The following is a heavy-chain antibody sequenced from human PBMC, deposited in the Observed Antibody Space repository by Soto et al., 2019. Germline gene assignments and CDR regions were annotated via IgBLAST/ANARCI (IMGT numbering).Heavy chain of an antibody. CDR3: ARVYANWEWELPGF. D-gene: IGHD7-27*01. V-gene: IGHV3-33*01. Sequence: GGSLRLSCVASGFNLRSYGMHWFRQAPGKGPEWVAVIWYDGSNEKYADSVKGRFTISRDDSRNTLYLQMNSLRAEDTAVYYCARVYANWEWELPGFWGQGTRVTVSS. CDR1: GFNLRSYG. J-gene: IGHJ4*02. CDR2: IWYDGSNE.